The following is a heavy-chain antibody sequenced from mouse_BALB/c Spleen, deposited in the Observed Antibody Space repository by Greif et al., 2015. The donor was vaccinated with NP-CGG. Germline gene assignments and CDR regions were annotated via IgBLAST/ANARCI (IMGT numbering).Heavy chain of an antibody. J-gene: IGHJ2*01. CDR1: GYTFTSYW. V-gene: IGHV1-7*01. Sequence: QVQLKESGAELAKPGASVKMPCKASGYTFTSYWMHWVKQRPGQGLEWIGYINPSTGYTEYNQKFKDKATLTADKSSSTAYMQLSSLTSEDSAVYYCARSGGNYYFDYWGQGTTLTVSS. CDR3: ARSGGNYYFDY. D-gene: IGHD2-1*01. CDR2: INPSTGYT.